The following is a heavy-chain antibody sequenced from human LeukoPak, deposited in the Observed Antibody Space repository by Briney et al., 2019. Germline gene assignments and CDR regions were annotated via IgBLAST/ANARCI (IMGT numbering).Heavy chain of an antibody. V-gene: IGHV3-7*04. J-gene: IGHJ4*02. CDR1: GFDFDNYW. Sequence: GGSLRLSCAASGFDFDNYWMTWVRQVPGKGLEWVANMNQDGSERYYVDSVKGRFTISRDNGKKSLYLQMNSLRAEDTAVYYCSRGQGCAYWGQGTLVTVSS. CDR3: SRGQGCAY. D-gene: IGHD2-8*01. CDR2: MNQDGSER.